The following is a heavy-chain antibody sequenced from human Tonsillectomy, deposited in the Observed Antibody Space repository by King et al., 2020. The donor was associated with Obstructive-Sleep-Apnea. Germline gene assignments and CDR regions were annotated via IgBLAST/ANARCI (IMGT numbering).Heavy chain of an antibody. J-gene: IGHJ4*02. CDR1: GFSFSSYA. V-gene: IGHV3-23*04. CDR3: AKDQAIAVAGTDF. D-gene: IGHD6-19*01. CDR2: ISGSGSST. Sequence: VQLVESGGGLVQPGGSLRLSCAASGFSFSSYAMSWVRQAPGKGLEWVSGISGSGSSTYYADSVKGRFTISRDNSKNTLYLQMNNLRAEDTAVYYCAKDQAIAVAGTDFWGQGTLVTVSS.